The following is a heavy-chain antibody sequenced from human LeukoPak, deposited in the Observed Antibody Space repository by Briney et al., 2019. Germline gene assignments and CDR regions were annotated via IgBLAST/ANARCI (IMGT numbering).Heavy chain of an antibody. D-gene: IGHD2-2*01. J-gene: IGHJ5*02. CDR2: IYTTSYT. V-gene: IGHV4-61*02. Sequence: SQTLSLTCTVSGGSISSGSYLWSWIRQPAGKGLEWIVRIYTTSYTNYNPSLKSRVDMSLDTTENQISLKLSSVTAADTAVYYCAREVVPPGATGDNWFDPWGQGTLVTVSA. CDR1: GGSISSGSYL. CDR3: AREVVPPGATGDNWFDP.